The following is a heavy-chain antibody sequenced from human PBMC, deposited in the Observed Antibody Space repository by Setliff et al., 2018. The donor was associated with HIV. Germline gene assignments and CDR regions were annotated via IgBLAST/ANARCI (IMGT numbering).Heavy chain of an antibody. D-gene: IGHD3-10*01. J-gene: IGHJ3*02. Sequence: SETLSLTCTVSGAPLSSYYLNWIRQPPGKGLEWIGYIFYSGTTNYNPSLKSRVTMSVDASKNQFSLILSSVTAADTAVYYCARGGPRGVIPHDAFDIWGQGTMVT. CDR2: IFYSGTT. V-gene: IGHV4-59*01. CDR3: ARGGPRGVIPHDAFDI. CDR1: GAPLSSYY.